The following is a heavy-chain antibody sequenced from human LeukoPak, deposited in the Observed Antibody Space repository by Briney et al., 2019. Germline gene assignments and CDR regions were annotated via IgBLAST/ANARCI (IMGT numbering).Heavy chain of an antibody. CDR3: ARALGYCSGGSCYSNAFGI. J-gene: IGHJ3*02. D-gene: IGHD2-15*01. CDR2: IIPIFGTA. V-gene: IGHV1-69*01. CDR1: GGTFSSYA. Sequence: SVKVSCKASGGTFSSYAISWVRQAPGQGLEWMGGIIPIFGTANYAQKFQGRVTITADESTSTAYMELSSLRSEDTAVYYCARALGYCSGGSCYSNAFGIWGQGTMVTVSS.